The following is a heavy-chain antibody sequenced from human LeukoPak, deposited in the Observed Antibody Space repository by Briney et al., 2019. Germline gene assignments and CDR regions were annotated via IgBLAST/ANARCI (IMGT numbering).Heavy chain of an antibody. Sequence: GGSLRLSCAASGFTISTFAMSWVRQAPGKGLEWVSGISGSYGITYYVDSVKGRFTISRDNSKNTLFLQMNSLRAEDTAVYYCAKDPAGSTLNWFDPWGQGTLVTVSS. CDR1: GFTISTFA. CDR3: AKDPAGSTLNWFDP. J-gene: IGHJ5*02. D-gene: IGHD6-19*01. CDR2: ISGSYGIT. V-gene: IGHV3-23*01.